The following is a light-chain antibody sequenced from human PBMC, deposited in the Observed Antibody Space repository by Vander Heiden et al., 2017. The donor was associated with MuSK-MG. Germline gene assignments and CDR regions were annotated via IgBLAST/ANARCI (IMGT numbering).Light chain of an antibody. CDR1: QSISSY. CDR3: QQSDSTLYT. Sequence: DIQMTQSPSSLSASVGDRVTITCRASQSISSYLNWYQQKPGKAPKLLIYAASSLQSGVPSTFSGSGSGTDFTLTISMLQPEDFATYYCQQSDSTLYTFGQGTKLEIK. CDR2: AAS. J-gene: IGKJ2*01. V-gene: IGKV1-39*01.